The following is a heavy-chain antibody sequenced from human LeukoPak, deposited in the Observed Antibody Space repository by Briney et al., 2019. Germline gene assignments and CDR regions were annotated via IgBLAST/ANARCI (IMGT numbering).Heavy chain of an antibody. J-gene: IGHJ4*02. CDR2: ISSSSSTI. D-gene: IGHD1-7*01. CDR3: ARENFADLFDF. V-gene: IGHV3-48*01. Sequence: GGSLRLSCAAFGFTFSNYNMNWVRQAPGKGLECIAYISSSSSTIYYADSVKGRFTISRDNAKNSLFLHMNSLRAEDTALYYCARENFADLFDFWGQGALVTVSS. CDR1: GFTFSNYN.